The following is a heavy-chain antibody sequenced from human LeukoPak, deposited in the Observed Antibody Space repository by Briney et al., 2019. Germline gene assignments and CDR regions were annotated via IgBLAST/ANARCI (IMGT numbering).Heavy chain of an antibody. D-gene: IGHD3-22*01. J-gene: IGHJ5*02. CDR1: GGSFSGYH. CDR3: ARGDRSPGDYYDSGGYYSPAARFDP. Sequence: SETLSLTCAVYGGSFSGYHWIWIRQPPGKGLEWIGEIKHSGSINCNQSLKSRVTISVDTSKNQFSLKLSSVTAADTAVYYCARGDRSPGDYYDSGGYYSPAARFDPWGQGTLVIVSS. CDR2: IKHSGSI. V-gene: IGHV4-34*01.